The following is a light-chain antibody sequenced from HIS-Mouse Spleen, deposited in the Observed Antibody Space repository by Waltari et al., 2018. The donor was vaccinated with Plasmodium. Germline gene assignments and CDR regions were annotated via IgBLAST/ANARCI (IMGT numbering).Light chain of an antibody. CDR1: SSDVGGYNY. V-gene: IGLV2-8*01. J-gene: IGLJ2*01. Sequence: QSALTQPPSASGSPGQSVTISCTGTSSDVGGYNYVSWYQQHPGKAPTLMIYEVSKRPSWVPDRFSASKSGNTASLTVSGLQAEDEADYYCSSYAGSNNLVFGGGTKLTVL. CDR2: EVS. CDR3: SSYAGSNNLV.